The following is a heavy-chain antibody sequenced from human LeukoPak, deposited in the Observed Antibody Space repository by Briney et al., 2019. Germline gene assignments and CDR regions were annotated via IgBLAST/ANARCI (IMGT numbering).Heavy chain of an antibody. D-gene: IGHD6-19*01. Sequence: SETLSLTCTVPGGSISSYYWSWIRQPPGKGLEWIGYIYYSGSTNYNPSLKSRVTISVDTSKNQFSLKLSSVTAADTAVYYCARHWMTVAPYWYFDLWGRGTLVTVSS. V-gene: IGHV4-59*08. J-gene: IGHJ2*01. CDR3: ARHWMTVAPYWYFDL. CDR1: GGSISSYY. CDR2: IYYSGST.